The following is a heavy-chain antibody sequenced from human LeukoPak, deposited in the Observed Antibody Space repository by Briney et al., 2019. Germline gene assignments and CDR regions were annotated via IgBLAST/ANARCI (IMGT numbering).Heavy chain of an antibody. CDR3: ASGYGNFDY. D-gene: IGHD5-18*01. CDR2: ISYDGSNK. Sequence: GGSLRLSCAASGFTFSSYAMHWVRQAPGKGLEWVAVISYDGSNKYYADSVKGRFTISRDNSKNTLYLQMNSLRAEDTAVYYCASGYGNFDYWGQGTLVTASS. J-gene: IGHJ4*02. CDR1: GFTFSSYA. V-gene: IGHV3-30-3*01.